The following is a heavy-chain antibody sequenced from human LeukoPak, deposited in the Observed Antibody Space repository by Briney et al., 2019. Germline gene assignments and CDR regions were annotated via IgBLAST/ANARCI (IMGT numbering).Heavy chain of an antibody. CDR2: ISGSGGST. D-gene: IGHD1-1*01. CDR3: AKDGGVQLDYYYHGMDV. CDR1: GFTFSSYA. J-gene: IGHJ6*04. V-gene: IGHV3-23*01. Sequence: PGGSLRLSCAASGFTFSSYAMSWVRQAPGKGLEWVSAISGSGGSTYYADSVKGRFTISRDNSKNTLYLQMNSLRAEDTAVYYCAKDGGVQLDYYYHGMDVWGKGTTVTVSS.